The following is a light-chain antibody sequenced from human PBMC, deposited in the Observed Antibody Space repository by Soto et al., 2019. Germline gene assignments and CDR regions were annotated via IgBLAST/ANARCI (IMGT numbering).Light chain of an antibody. J-gene: IGKJ4*01. Sequence: VLIQSPATLSLSPGERATFSCRASQTVSRYLAWFQQKPGQPPRLLIYDASNRATGIPARFSGSGSGTDYTITISSLDPEDFAFYYCPQRSTWPLLTFGGGTKVEI. CDR2: DAS. V-gene: IGKV3-11*01. CDR1: QTVSRY. CDR3: PQRSTWPLLT.